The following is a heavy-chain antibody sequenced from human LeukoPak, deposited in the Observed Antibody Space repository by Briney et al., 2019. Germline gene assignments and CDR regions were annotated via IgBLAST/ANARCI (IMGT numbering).Heavy chain of an antibody. J-gene: IGHJ5*02. V-gene: IGHV1-8*02. Sequence: ASVKVSCKASGYTFTSYGISWVRQATGQGLEWMGWMNPNSGNTGYAQKFQGRVTMTRNTSISTAYMELSSLRSEDTAVYYCARGLLDFWSGYYPNWFDPWGQGTLVTVSS. CDR2: MNPNSGNT. CDR1: GYTFTSYG. CDR3: ARGLLDFWSGYYPNWFDP. D-gene: IGHD3-3*01.